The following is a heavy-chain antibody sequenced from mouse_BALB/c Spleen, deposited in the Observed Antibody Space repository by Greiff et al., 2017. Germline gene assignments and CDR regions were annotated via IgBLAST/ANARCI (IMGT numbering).Heavy chain of an antibody. Sequence: VQLKESGAELVKPGASVKLSCTASGFNIKDTYMHWVKQRPEQGLEWIGRIDPANGNTKYDPKFQGKATITADTSSNTAYLQLSSLTSEDTAVYYCASAADYWGQGTTLTVSS. V-gene: IGHV14-3*02. CDR2: IDPANGNT. CDR3: ASAADY. CDR1: GFNIKDTY. J-gene: IGHJ2*01.